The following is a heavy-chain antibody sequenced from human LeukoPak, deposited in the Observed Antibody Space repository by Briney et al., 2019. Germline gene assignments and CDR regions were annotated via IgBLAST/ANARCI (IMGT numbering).Heavy chain of an antibody. CDR2: IDIDGSST. Sequence: GGSLRLSCAASGFTFSSYWMHWVRQAPGKGLVWVSRIDIDGSSTRYTDSVKGRFTISRDNAKNTLYLQMNGLRAEDTAVYYCARPLASGPDFWGQGTLVTVSS. CDR3: ARPLASGPDF. D-gene: IGHD3-3*02. CDR1: GFTFSSYW. V-gene: IGHV3-74*01. J-gene: IGHJ4*02.